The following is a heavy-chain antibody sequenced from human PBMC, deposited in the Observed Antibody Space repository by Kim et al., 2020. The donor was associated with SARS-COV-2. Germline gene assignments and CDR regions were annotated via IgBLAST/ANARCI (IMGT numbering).Heavy chain of an antibody. D-gene: IGHD2-2*01. J-gene: IGHJ5*02. V-gene: IGHV1-3*01. Sequence: ASVKVSCKASGYIFTSYGIHWVRQAPGQSLEWMGWINAGNGNKKYSQNFQGRVTITRDTSASTAYMELSSLRSEDTAVYYCANMGYCSNTNCIPWGQGTLVTVSS. CDR2: INAGNGNK. CDR3: ANMGYCSNTNCIP. CDR1: GYIFTSYG.